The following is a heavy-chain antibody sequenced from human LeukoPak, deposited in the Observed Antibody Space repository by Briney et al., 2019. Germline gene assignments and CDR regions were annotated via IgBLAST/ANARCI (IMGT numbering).Heavy chain of an antibody. CDR3: ASFPSGSYSAY. D-gene: IGHD1-26*01. V-gene: IGHV3-73*01. CDR1: GYTFTSYY. J-gene: IGHJ4*02. CDR2: IRSQADSYAT. Sequence: KVSCKASGYTFTSYYMHWVRQASGKGLEWVGHIRSQADSYATVYCASVKGRFTITRDDSENTAYLQMNSLKTEDTAVYYCASFPSGSYSAYWGQGTLVTVSS.